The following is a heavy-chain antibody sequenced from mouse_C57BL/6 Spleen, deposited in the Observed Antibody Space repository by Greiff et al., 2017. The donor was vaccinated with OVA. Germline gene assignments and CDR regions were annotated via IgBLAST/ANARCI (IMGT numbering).Heavy chain of an antibody. CDR1: GYSITSGYY. CDR2: ISYDGSN. V-gene: IGHV3-6*01. CDR3: AKYSNYYFDY. Sequence: EVQLQESGPGLVKPSQSLSLTCSVTGYSITSGYYWNWIRQFPGNKLEWMGYISYDGSNNYNPSLKNRISITRDTSKNQFFLKLNSVTTEDTATYYCAKYSNYYFDYWGQGTTLTVSS. J-gene: IGHJ2*01. D-gene: IGHD2-5*01.